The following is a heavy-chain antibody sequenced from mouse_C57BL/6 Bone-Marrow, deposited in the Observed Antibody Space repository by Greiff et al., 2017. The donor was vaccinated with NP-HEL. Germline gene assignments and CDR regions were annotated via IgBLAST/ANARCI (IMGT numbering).Heavy chain of an antibody. CDR2: IDPENGDT. J-gene: IGHJ4*01. Sequence: VQLQQSGAELVRPGASVKLSCTASGFNIKDDYMHWVKQRPEQGLEWIGWIDPENGDTEYASKFQGKATITADTSSNTAYLQLSSLTSEDTAVYYCTTFLRDYARDYWGQGTSVTVSS. D-gene: IGHD1-1*01. CDR1: GFNIKDDY. V-gene: IGHV14-4*01. CDR3: TTFLRDYARDY.